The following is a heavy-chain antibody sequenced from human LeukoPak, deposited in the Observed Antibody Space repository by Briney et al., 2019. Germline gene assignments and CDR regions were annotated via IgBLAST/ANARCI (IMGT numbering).Heavy chain of an antibody. Sequence: ASEKVSCKASGYTFTSYYMHWVRQAPGQGLEWMGIINPSGGSTSYAQKFQGRVTMTRDTSISTAYMELSRLRSDDTAVYYCASSGDTAPVFYFDYWGQGTLVTVSS. CDR1: GYTFTSYY. D-gene: IGHD5-18*01. CDR2: INPSGGST. V-gene: IGHV1-46*01. CDR3: ASSGDTAPVFYFDY. J-gene: IGHJ4*02.